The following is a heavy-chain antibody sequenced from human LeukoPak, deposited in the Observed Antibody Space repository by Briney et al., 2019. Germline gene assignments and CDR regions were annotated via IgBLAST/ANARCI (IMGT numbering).Heavy chain of an antibody. V-gene: IGHV3-15*01. CDR1: GFHFQYAW. J-gene: IGHJ4*02. Sequence: PGVSLRLSCAGSGFHFQYAWMTWVRQAPGKGLEWVGRIKSKRDGETRDYAALVKSRFSISRDDSKNTVYLQMNSLRTDDTAVYYCTSLVGSPTYWGQGTLVAVHS. D-gene: IGHD4-23*01. CDR2: IKSKRDGETR. CDR3: TSLVGSPTY.